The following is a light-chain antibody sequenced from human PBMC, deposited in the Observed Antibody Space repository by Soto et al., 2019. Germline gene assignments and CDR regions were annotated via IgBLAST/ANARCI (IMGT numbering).Light chain of an antibody. CDR1: QTISSSY. CDR2: GAS. Sequence: EIVLTQSPGTLSLSPGERATLSCRASQTISSSYLAWYQQKPGQAPRLLMYGASNRATGIPARFSGSGSGTDFTLTISRLEPEDFAVYFCQQYGSSPMYTFGQGTKLQIK. J-gene: IGKJ2*01. CDR3: QQYGSSPMYT. V-gene: IGKV3-20*01.